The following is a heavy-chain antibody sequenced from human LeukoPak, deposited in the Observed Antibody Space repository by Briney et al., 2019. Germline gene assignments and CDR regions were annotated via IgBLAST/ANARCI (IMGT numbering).Heavy chain of an antibody. V-gene: IGHV1-8*01. D-gene: IGHD3-10*01. CDR2: MNPNSGNT. J-gene: IGHJ6*03. Sequence: ASVKVSCKASGYTFTSYDINWVRQATGQGLEWMGWMNPNSGNTGYAQKFQGRVTMTRNTSISTAYMKPGSLRSEDTAVYYCARGLWFGEFYYYYMDVWGKGTTVTVSS. CDR1: GYTFTSYD. CDR3: ARGLWFGEFYYYYMDV.